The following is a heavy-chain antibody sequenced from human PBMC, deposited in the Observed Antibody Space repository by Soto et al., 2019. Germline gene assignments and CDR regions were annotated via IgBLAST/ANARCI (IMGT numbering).Heavy chain of an antibody. V-gene: IGHV1-18*01. CDR2: ISAYNGNT. CDR3: VRGKTNYYYGMYV. Sequence: QVQLVQSGAEVKKPGASVKVSCKASGYTFTSYGISWVRQAPGQGLEWMGWISAYNGNTNYAQRLKGRVTMNTDTSTSTDYMELRSLRSDDAAGYYCVRGKTNYYYGMYVWGQGNPVTGPS. CDR1: GYTFTSYG. J-gene: IGHJ6*02.